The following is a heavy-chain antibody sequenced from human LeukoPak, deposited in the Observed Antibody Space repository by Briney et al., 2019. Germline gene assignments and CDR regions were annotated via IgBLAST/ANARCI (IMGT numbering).Heavy chain of an antibody. CDR2: INSDGSST. CDR3: ARGRVVAAAGFDY. Sequence: GGSLRLSCAASGFTFSSYWMHWVRQAPGKGLVWVSRINSDGSSTSYADSVKGRFTISRDNAKNTLYLQMNSLRAEDTAVYYCARGRVVAAAGFDYWGQGTLVTVSS. D-gene: IGHD6-13*01. J-gene: IGHJ4*02. CDR1: GFTFSSYW. V-gene: IGHV3-74*01.